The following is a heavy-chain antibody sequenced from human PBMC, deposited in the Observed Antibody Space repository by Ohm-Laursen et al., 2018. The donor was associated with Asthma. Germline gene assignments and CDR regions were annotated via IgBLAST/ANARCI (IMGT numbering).Heavy chain of an antibody. Sequence: SDTLSLTCTVSGDSISSGNNYWSWIRQHPGKGLEWIGYIYYSGLTYSNPSLRSRVTLSVDTSTNQFSLNLTSMTAADTAVYYCVRGAFYYESTGYYFFDHWGQGALVTVSS. J-gene: IGHJ4*02. V-gene: IGHV4-31*03. CDR3: VRGAFYYESTGYYFFDH. CDR1: GDSISSGNNY. D-gene: IGHD3-22*01. CDR2: IYYSGLT.